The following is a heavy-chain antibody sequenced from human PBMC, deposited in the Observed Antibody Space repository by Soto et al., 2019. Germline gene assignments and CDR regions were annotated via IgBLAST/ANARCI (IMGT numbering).Heavy chain of an antibody. D-gene: IGHD4-4*01. J-gene: IGHJ4*02. V-gene: IGHV4-30-2*01. CDR2: IYHSGST. CDR3: ARAEVRIFDY. Sequence: LQLQASGAGLVKPSQTLSLTCAVSGGSISSGGYSWSWIRQPPGQGLAWIGYIYHSGSTYYNSSLKSRFTTSVDRSNNQFSLKLSSVTAADTAVYYCARAEVRIFDYWGQGTLVNVS. CDR1: GGSISSGGYS.